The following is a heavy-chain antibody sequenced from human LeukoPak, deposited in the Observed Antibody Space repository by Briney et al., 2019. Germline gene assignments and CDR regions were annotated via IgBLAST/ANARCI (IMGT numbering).Heavy chain of an antibody. D-gene: IGHD3-10*01. CDR1: GVSFSGYY. CDR3: ARVKRYYYGAGGIGWFDP. Sequence: SETLSLTCAVYGVSFSGYYWSWIRQPPGKGLEWIGEINHSGSTNYNPSLKSRVTISVDTSKNQFSLKLSSVTAADTAVYYCARVKRYYYGAGGIGWFDPWGQGTLVTVSS. J-gene: IGHJ5*02. CDR2: INHSGST. V-gene: IGHV4-34*01.